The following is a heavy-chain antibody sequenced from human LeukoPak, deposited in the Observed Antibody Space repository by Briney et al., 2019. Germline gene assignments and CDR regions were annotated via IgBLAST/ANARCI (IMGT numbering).Heavy chain of an antibody. D-gene: IGHD3-3*01. CDR2: INWNGGST. J-gene: IGHJ4*02. CDR3: ARWGSGYNLFDY. CDR1: GFIFEDYG. V-gene: IGHV3-20*04. Sequence: PGGSLRLSCAPSGFIFEDYGMHWVRQAPGKGLEWVSGINWNGGSTGYADSVKGRFTISRDNAKNSLYLQMNSLRAADTALYYCARWGSGYNLFDYWGQGILVTVSS.